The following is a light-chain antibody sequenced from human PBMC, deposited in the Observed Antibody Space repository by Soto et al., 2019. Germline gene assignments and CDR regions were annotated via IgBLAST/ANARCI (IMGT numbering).Light chain of an antibody. Sequence: EIVFTQSPSTLSLSPGERATLSCRASQIITNYLAWYQQKPGQXRRLVMDDASNSATGIPARFSGSGSGTDLPLTISSLQHEDFAVYYWQQSSIWPIAFGQGARMQNK. CDR2: DAS. CDR3: QQSSIWPIA. J-gene: IGKJ5*01. CDR1: QIITNY. V-gene: IGKV3-11*01.